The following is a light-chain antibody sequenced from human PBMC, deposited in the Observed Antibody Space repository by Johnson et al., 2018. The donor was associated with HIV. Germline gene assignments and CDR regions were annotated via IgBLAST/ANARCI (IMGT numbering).Light chain of an antibody. CDR3: GTWDSSLSVGV. J-gene: IGLJ1*01. CDR1: SSNIGNNY. CDR2: DNT. V-gene: IGLV1-51*01. Sequence: QSVLTQPPSVSAAPGQKVTISCSGSSSNIGNNYVSWYQQLPGTAPKVLIYDNTKRPSGIPDRFSGSKSDTSATLGITGLQTGDEADYFCGTWDSSLSVGVFGTGTKVTVL.